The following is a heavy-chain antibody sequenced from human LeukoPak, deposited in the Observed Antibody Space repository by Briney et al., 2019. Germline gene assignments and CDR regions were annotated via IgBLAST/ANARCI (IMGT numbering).Heavy chain of an antibody. D-gene: IGHD1-26*01. CDR3: AKDLNGDGGSLYY. CDR1: GFTFSDYY. CDR2: ISSSGSTI. Sequence: GGSLRLSCAASGFTFSDYYMSWIRQVPGEGLEWVSYISSSGSTIYYADSVKGRFAISRDNSKNTLYLQMNGLRAEDTAIYYCAKDLNGDGGSLYYWGQGTLVTVSS. J-gene: IGHJ4*02. V-gene: IGHV3-11*01.